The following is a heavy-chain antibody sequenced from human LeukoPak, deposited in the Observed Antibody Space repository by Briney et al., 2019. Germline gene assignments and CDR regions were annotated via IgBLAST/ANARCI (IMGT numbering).Heavy chain of an antibody. V-gene: IGHV4-59*01. D-gene: IGHD4-23*01. CDR2: IYYSGST. Sequence: SETLSLTCTVSGGSISSYYWSWIRQPPGKGLEWIGYIYYSGSTNYNPSLKSRVTISVDTSKNQFSLKLTSVTAADTAVYYCAREVKGGAFDIWGQGTMVTVSS. CDR3: AREVKGGAFDI. CDR1: GGSISSYY. J-gene: IGHJ3*02.